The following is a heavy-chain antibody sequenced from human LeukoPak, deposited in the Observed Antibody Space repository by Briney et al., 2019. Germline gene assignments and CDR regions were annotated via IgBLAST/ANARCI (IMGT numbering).Heavy chain of an antibody. CDR1: GFSFSSHG. CDR2: IWYDGSDK. J-gene: IGHJ4*02. CDR3: ARDSCSGGNCYFDY. Sequence: PGRSLRLSCAASGFSFSSHGMHWVRQAPGKGLEWMAVIWYDGSDKYYADSVKGRFTISRDNSKNTLYLQTNSLRADDTAVYYCARDSCSGGNCYFDYWGQGTLVTVSS. D-gene: IGHD2-15*01. V-gene: IGHV3-33*01.